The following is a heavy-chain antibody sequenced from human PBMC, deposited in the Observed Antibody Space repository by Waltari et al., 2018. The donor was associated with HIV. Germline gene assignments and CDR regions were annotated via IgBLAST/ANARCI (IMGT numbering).Heavy chain of an antibody. CDR2: IGYDGSNK. CDR3: ARDGQGSGYYLY. Sequence: QVQLVESGGRVVQPGRSLRLACSASGFTFSSFGMHWIRQAPGKAPEWVAVIGYDGSNKFYADPVKGRVTSSRDNAKNTLYLQLNALRANYTSVYYCARDGQGSGYYLYGGQGTRVTVSS. V-gene: IGHV3-33*01. CDR1: GFTFSSFG. J-gene: IGHJ4*02. D-gene: IGHD3-3*01.